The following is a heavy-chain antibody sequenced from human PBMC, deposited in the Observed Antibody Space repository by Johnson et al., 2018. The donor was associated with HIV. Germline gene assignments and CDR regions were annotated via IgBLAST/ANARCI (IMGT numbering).Heavy chain of an antibody. V-gene: IGHV3-23*04. CDR1: GFTFSSYA. CDR2: ISGSGGST. D-gene: IGHD3-22*01. J-gene: IGHJ3*02. Sequence: VQLVESGGGLVQPGGSLRLSCAASGFTFSSYAMSWVRQAPGKGLEWVAGISGSGGSTYYADSLKGPFTISRDNSKNTLYLQLNSLRAEDTAVYYCARPGYYDSSGLDAFDIWGQGTMVTVSS. CDR3: ARPGYYDSSGLDAFDI.